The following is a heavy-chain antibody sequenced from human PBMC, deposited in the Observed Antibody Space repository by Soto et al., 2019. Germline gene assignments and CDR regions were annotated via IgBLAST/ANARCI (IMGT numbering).Heavy chain of an antibody. CDR3: ARGAEIATISSPSDI. Sequence: QVQLVQSGAEVKKPGSSVKVSCKASGGTFNNYAVSWVRQAPGQGLEWMGGIVPMFPTTNYAQKFQGRVTITADESTSTAYMELTSLRSEDTAVYYCARGAEIATISSPSDIWGQGTMVTVSS. V-gene: IGHV1-69*01. J-gene: IGHJ3*02. D-gene: IGHD2-21*01. CDR2: IVPMFPTT. CDR1: GGTFNNYA.